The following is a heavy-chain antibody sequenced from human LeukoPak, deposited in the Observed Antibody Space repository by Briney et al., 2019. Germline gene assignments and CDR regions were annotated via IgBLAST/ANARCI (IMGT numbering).Heavy chain of an antibody. CDR2: IYSGGST. V-gene: IGHV3-53*01. J-gene: IGHJ3*02. CDR3: ARGPSHTRSEDI. Sequence: GGSLRLSCAASGFTVSSNYMSWVRQAPGKGLAWVSVIYSGGSTYYADSVKGRFTISRDNSKNTLYLQMNSLRAEDTAVYYCARGPSHTRSEDIWGQGTMVTVSS. CDR1: GFTVSSNY.